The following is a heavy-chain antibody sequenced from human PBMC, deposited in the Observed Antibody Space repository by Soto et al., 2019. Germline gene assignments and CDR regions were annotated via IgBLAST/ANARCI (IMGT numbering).Heavy chain of an antibody. Sequence: QVQLVQSGAEVKKPGASVKVSCKASGYTFTSYHITWVRQAPGQGLEWMGWISAYNGNTNYAQKPEGRVTMTTDTSTSTAYRELRSLRSDDTAVYSCARDSPPPREWGQGTLVTVSS. CDR2: ISAYNGNT. J-gene: IGHJ4*02. CDR1: GYTFTSYH. CDR3: ARDSPPPRE. V-gene: IGHV1-18*01.